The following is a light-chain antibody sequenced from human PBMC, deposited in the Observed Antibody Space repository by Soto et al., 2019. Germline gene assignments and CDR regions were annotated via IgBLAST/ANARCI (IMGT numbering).Light chain of an antibody. J-gene: IGLJ2*01. V-gene: IGLV2-23*01. Sequence: QSALTQPASVSGSPGQSITISCTGTSSDVGSYNLVSWYQQHPGKAPKLMIYEGSKRPSGISNRFSGSNSGNTASLTISGLQAEDEADYYCCSYAACSTLIFGGGTKLTVL. CDR2: EGS. CDR3: CSYAACSTLI. CDR1: SSDVGSYNL.